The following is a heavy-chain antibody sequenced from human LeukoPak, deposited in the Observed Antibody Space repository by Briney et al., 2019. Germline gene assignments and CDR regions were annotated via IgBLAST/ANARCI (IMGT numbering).Heavy chain of an antibody. V-gene: IGHV1-2*06. CDR1: GYTFTGYY. CDR2: INPNSGGT. J-gene: IGHJ4*02. D-gene: IGHD3-22*01. CDR3: ARDPFSDYYDSSGYYDY. Sequence: ASVKVSCKASGYTFTGYYMHWVRQAPGQGLEWMGRINPNSGGTNYAQKFQGRVTMTRDTSISTAYMELSRLRSDDTAVYYCARDPFSDYYDSSGYYDYWGQGTPVTVSS.